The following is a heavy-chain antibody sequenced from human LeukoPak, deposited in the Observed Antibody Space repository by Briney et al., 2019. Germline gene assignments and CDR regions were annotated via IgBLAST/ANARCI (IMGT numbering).Heavy chain of an antibody. Sequence: GGSLRLSCAASGFTFSSYSMNWVRQAPEKGLEWVSSISSSSSYIYYADSVKGRFTISRDNSKNTLYLQMNSLRAEDTAVYYCARALLLDSYFDYWGQGTLVTVSS. CDR2: ISSSSSYI. D-gene: IGHD1-20*01. CDR1: GFTFSSYS. CDR3: ARALLLDSYFDY. J-gene: IGHJ4*02. V-gene: IGHV3-21*01.